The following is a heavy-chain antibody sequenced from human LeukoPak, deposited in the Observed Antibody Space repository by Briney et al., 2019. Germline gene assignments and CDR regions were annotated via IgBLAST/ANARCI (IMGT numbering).Heavy chain of an antibody. CDR2: ISAYNGNT. CDR1: GYTFTSYG. Sequence: VASVKVSCKASGYTFTSYGISWVRQAPGQGLEWMGWISAYNGNTNYAQKLLGRVTMTTDTSTSTAYMELRTLRSDDTAVYYCAREVVGTIFGVATDYYMDVWGKGTTVTVSS. D-gene: IGHD3-3*01. J-gene: IGHJ6*03. V-gene: IGHV1-18*01. CDR3: AREVVGTIFGVATDYYMDV.